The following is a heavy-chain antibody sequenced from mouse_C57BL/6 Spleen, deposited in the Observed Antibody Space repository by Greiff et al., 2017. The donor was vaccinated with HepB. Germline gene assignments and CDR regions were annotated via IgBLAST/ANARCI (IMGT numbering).Heavy chain of an antibody. CDR3: ARGGTTVVTHWYFDV. CDR2: INPNNGGT. J-gene: IGHJ1*03. CDR1: GYTFTDYN. V-gene: IGHV1-18*01. D-gene: IGHD1-1*01. Sequence: DVKLQESGPELVKPGASVKIPCKASGYTFTDYNMDWVKQSHGKSLEWIGDINPNNGGTIYNQKFKGKATLTVDKSSSTAYMELRSLTSEDTAVYYCARGGTTVVTHWYFDVWGTGTTVTVSS.